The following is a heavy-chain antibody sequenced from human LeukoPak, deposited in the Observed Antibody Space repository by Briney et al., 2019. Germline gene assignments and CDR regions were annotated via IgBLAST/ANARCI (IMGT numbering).Heavy chain of an antibody. J-gene: IGHJ3*02. CDR1: GGSFSGYY. D-gene: IGHD3-22*01. V-gene: IGHV4-34*01. CDR3: ARGRRNHYYDSSGYFAFDI. CDR2: INHSGST. Sequence: SETLSLTCTVYGGSFSGYYWSWIRQPPGKGLEWIGEINHSGSTNYNPPLKSRVTISVDTSKNQFSLKLSSVTAADTAVYYCARGRRNHYYDSSGYFAFDIWGQGTMVTVSS.